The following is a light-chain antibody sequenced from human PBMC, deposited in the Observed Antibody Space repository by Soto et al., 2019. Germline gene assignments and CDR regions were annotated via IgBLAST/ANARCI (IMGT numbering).Light chain of an antibody. CDR1: QSISSY. Sequence: DIQMTQSPSSLSASVGDRVTITCRASQSISSYLNWYQQKPGKAPKLLIYAASSLQSGVPSRFSGIGSGTDFALTISSLQPEDFATYYCQQSYSTLVTFGPGTKVDIK. CDR3: QQSYSTLVT. CDR2: AAS. V-gene: IGKV1-39*01. J-gene: IGKJ3*01.